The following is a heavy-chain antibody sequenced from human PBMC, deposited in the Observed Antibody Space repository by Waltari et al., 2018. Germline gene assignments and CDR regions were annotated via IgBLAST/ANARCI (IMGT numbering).Heavy chain of an antibody. Sequence: EVQLLESGGGLVQPGGSLRLSCAASGFTFSSYAMSWVRQAPGKGLEWGSGISGSGGSTYYADSVKGRFTISRDNSKNTLYLQMNSLRAEDTAVYYCAKDPNYYDSSGCLDYWGQGTLVTVSS. J-gene: IGHJ4*02. D-gene: IGHD3-22*01. CDR1: GFTFSSYA. CDR3: AKDPNYYDSSGCLDY. V-gene: IGHV3-23*01. CDR2: ISGSGGST.